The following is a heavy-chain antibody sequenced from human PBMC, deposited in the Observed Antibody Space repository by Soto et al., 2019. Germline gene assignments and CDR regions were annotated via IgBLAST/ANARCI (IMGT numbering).Heavy chain of an antibody. CDR2: IWYDGSNK. Sequence: QVQLVESGGGVVQPGRSLRLSCAASGFSFSSYGMHWVRQAPGKGLEWVAVIWYDGSNKYYADSVKGRFPISRDNSKNTLYLQMNSLRAEDTAVYYCARDRYSGYDGSDYWGQGTLVTVSS. V-gene: IGHV3-33*01. CDR3: ARDRYSGYDGSDY. CDR1: GFSFSSYG. J-gene: IGHJ4*02. D-gene: IGHD5-12*01.